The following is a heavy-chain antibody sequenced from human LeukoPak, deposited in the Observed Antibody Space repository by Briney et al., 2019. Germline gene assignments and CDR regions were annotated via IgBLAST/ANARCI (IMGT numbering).Heavy chain of an antibody. CDR3: ARPAAGTVSDAFDI. V-gene: IGHV3-21*01. J-gene: IGHJ4*02. Sequence: GGSLRLSCAASGFTFSSYSMNWVRQAPGKGLEWVSSISSSSSYIYYADSVKGRFTISGDNAKNSLYLQMNSLRAEDTAVYYCARPAAGTVSDAFDIWGQGTLVTVSS. CDR2: ISSSSSYI. CDR1: GFTFSSYS. D-gene: IGHD6-13*01.